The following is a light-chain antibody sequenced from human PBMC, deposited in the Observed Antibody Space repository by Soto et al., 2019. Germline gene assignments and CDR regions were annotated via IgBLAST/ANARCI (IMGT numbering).Light chain of an antibody. CDR2: EAS. CDR1: QSVRNY. J-gene: IGKJ5*01. Sequence: EIVLTQSPATLSLSPGERATLSCRASQSVRNYLAWYQHKPGQAPRLLIYEASNRAAGIPARFSGSGSGTDFTLTISSLEPEDSAVYYCQQRNNWPRITFGQGKRLEIK. CDR3: QQRNNWPRIT. V-gene: IGKV3-11*01.